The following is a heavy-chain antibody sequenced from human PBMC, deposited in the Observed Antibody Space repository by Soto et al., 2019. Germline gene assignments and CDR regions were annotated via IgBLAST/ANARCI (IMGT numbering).Heavy chain of an antibody. D-gene: IGHD2-15*01. CDR3: ARDDVLCDGGRCYGVPLDV. V-gene: IGHV3-66*01. CDR1: GFTVSSKY. J-gene: IGHJ6*04. Sequence: EVQLVESGGGLVQPGGSLRLSCAASGFTVSSKYMSWVRQAPGKGLEWVSLIQSGGPTYYADSVKGRFTISRDTSENTLDLQMDSLRAEDTAVYYCARDDVLCDGGRCYGVPLDVWGKGNTVTVSS. CDR2: IQSGGPT.